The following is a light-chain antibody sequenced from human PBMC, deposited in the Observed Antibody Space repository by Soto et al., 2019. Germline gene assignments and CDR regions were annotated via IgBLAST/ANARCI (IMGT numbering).Light chain of an antibody. CDR2: ADT. CDR3: SWDDRLGAVI. V-gene: IGLV1-40*01. Sequence: QSVLTQPPSVSGAPGQRVTISCTGSSSNIGTGYLVHWYQQIPGTAPKLLIYADTNRPSGVPDRFSGSKSGTSASLAITGLQAEDEAYYCASWDDRLGAVIFGGGTKLTVL. J-gene: IGLJ2*01. CDR1: SSNIGTGYL.